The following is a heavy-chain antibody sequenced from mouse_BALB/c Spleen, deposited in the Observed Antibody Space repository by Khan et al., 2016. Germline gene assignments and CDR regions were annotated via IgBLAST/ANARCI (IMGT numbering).Heavy chain of an antibody. CDR2: IDPANGNT. V-gene: IGHV14-3*02. J-gene: IGHJ3*01. D-gene: IGHD2-4*01. Sequence: EVQLQESGAELVKPGASVKLSCTASGFNIKDTYMHWVKQRPEQGLEWIGRIDPANGNTKYDPKFQGKATITADTSSNTAYLQLSSLTSEVTAVYYCARSPYDYDVGFAYWGQGTLVTVSA. CDR1: GFNIKDTY. CDR3: ARSPYDYDVGFAY.